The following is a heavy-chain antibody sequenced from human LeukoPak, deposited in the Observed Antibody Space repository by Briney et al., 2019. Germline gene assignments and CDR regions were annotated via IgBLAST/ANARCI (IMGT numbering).Heavy chain of an antibody. J-gene: IGHJ3*02. V-gene: IGHV1-2*02. CDR3: ARVPISSWYIEDAFDI. Sequence: ASVKVSCKASGYTFTGYYMHWVRQAPGQGLEWMGWINPNSGGTNYAQKFQGRVTMTRDTSISTAYMELSRLRSDDTAVYYCARVPISSWYIEDAFDIRGQGTMVTVSS. CDR2: INPNSGGT. CDR1: GYTFTGYY. D-gene: IGHD6-13*01.